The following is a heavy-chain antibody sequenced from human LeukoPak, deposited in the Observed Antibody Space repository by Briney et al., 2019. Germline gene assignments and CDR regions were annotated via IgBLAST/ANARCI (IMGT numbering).Heavy chain of an antibody. CDR1: GFTFSSYA. V-gene: IGHV3-30-3*01. CDR3: AREMATIWSHDY. J-gene: IGHJ4*02. D-gene: IGHD5-24*01. CDR2: ISYDGSNK. Sequence: PGRSLRLSCAASGFTFSSYAMHWVRQAPGKGLEWVAVISYDGSNKYYADSVKGRFTISRDNSKNTLYLQMNSLRAEDTAVYYCAREMATIWSHDYWGQGTLVTVSS.